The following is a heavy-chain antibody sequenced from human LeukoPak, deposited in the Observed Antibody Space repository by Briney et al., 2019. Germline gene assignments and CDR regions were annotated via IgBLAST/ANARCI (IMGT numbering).Heavy chain of an antibody. CDR2: ISGSGGGT. Sequence: GGSLRLSCAASGFTFSTYAMSWVRQAPGKGLEWVSAISGSGGGTYYADSVKGRFTISRDISKNTLYLQMNSLRVEDTAVYYCARPGGWYVYHGMDVWGQGTTVTVSS. V-gene: IGHV3-23*01. D-gene: IGHD6-19*01. J-gene: IGHJ6*02. CDR1: GFTFSTYA. CDR3: ARPGGWYVYHGMDV.